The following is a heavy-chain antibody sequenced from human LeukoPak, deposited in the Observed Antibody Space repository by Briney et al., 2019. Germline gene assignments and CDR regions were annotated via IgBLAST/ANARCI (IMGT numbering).Heavy chain of an antibody. J-gene: IGHJ4*02. Sequence: GASVKVSCKASGYTFTGYYMHWVRQAPGQGLEGMGWINPNGGGTNYAQKFQGRVTLTRDTSISTAYMYLSRLRSDDTAVYYCAITLGPTTSDYWGQGTLVTVSS. CDR1: GYTFTGYY. CDR3: AITLGPTTSDY. V-gene: IGHV1-2*02. CDR2: INPNGGGT. D-gene: IGHD1-26*01.